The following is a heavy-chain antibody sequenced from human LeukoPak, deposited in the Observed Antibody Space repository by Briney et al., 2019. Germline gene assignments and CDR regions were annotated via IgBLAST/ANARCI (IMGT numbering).Heavy chain of an antibody. V-gene: IGHV3-30*02. CDR1: TFTFSIYG. Sequence: GDSLTLSCAASTFTFSIYGVHWVRQAPGKGLEWVSFIRSDGSTTYYADSVMGRFTISRDNSKNTVFLQMSSLRPEDTAVYYCAKDARPDDSTHNYYFYYMDVWGKGTTVTVPS. J-gene: IGHJ6*03. CDR3: AKDARPDDSTHNYYFYYMDV. D-gene: IGHD3-16*01. CDR2: IRSDGSTT.